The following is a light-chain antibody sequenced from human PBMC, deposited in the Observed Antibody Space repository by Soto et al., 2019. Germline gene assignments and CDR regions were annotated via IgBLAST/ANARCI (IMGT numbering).Light chain of an antibody. Sequence: DIQMTQSPSSLSASVGDRVTITCRASQSISNYLNWYQQKPGKAPKPLIYVASSLQSGVPSRFSGSGSGTDFTLSISSLQPEDFATYYCQQTYNTPTFGQGTKLEIK. J-gene: IGKJ2*01. CDR1: QSISNY. CDR3: QQTYNTPT. CDR2: VAS. V-gene: IGKV1-39*01.